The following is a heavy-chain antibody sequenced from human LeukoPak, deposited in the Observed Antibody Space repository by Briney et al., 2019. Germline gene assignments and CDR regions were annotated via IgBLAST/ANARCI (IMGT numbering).Heavy chain of an antibody. CDR3: ARSGSYSSFGWFDP. D-gene: IGHD3-10*01. V-gene: IGHV1-69*13. J-gene: IGHJ5*02. CDR1: GGTFSNYA. Sequence: ASVKVSCKASGGTFSNYAVSWVRQAPGQGLEWMGGIIPIFGTANYAQKFQGRVTITADESTSTAYMELSSLRSEDTAVYYCARSGSYSSFGWFDPWGQGTLVTVSS. CDR2: IIPIFGTA.